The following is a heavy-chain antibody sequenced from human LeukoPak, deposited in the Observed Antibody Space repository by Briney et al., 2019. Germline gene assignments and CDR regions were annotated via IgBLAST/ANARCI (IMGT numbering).Heavy chain of an antibody. Sequence: PGGSLRLSCAASGFTFDDYAMHWVRQAPGKGLERVSLISGDGGSTYYADSVKGRFTISRDNSKNSLYLQMSSLRTEDTALYYCAKSPGYSYGYVYWGQGTLVTVSS. CDR3: AKSPGYSYGYVY. J-gene: IGHJ4*02. CDR2: ISGDGGST. CDR1: GFTFDDYA. D-gene: IGHD5-18*01. V-gene: IGHV3-43*02.